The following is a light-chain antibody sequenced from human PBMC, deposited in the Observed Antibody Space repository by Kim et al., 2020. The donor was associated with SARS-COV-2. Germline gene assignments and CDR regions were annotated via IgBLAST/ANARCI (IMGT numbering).Light chain of an antibody. J-gene: IGKJ5*01. V-gene: IGKV3-20*01. CDR2: GAS. CDR3: QQYASLLT. Sequence: EIVLTQSPGTLSLSPGERATLSCRASVSVSSSYFAWYQRKPGQAPRLLIYGASSRATGVPDRFSGSGSGTDFTLTISSLEPEDSAVYFCQQYASLLTFVEGTRLEIK. CDR1: VSVSSSY.